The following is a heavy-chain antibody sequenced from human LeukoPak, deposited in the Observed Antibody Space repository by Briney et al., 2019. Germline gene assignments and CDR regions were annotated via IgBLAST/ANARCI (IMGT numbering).Heavy chain of an antibody. J-gene: IGHJ3*02. D-gene: IGHD6-19*01. CDR2: IYHSGST. CDR3: ASRIAVAAMGVAFDI. V-gene: IGHV4-30-2*01. CDR1: GGSISSGGYY. Sequence: SQTLSLTCTVSGGSISSGGYYWSWIRQPPGKGLEWIGYIYHSGSTYYNPSLKSRVTISVDRSKNQFSLKLSSVTAADTAVYYCASRIAVAAMGVAFDIWGQGTMVTVSS.